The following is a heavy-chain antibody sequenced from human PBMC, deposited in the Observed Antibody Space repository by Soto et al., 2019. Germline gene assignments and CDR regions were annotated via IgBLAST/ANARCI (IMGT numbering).Heavy chain of an antibody. CDR2: ISSSGSTI. D-gene: IGHD6-6*01. J-gene: IGHJ4*02. CDR3: ARDGDSSSSGFDY. Sequence: EVQLVESGGGLVQPGGSLRLSCAASGFTFSSYEMNWVRQAPGKGLEWVSYISSSGSTIYYADSVKGRFTISRDNAKKSLYLQMNSLRAEDTAVYYCARDGDSSSSGFDYWGQGTLVTVSS. CDR1: GFTFSSYE. V-gene: IGHV3-48*03.